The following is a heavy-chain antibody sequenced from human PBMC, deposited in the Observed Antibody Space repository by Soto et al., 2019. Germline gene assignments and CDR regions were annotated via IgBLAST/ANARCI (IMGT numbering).Heavy chain of an antibody. CDR3: AKSPYCGGDCYFWVS. Sequence: GGSLRLSCAASGFTFSSYALTWVRQAPGKGLEWVSSISGSGVSTYYADSVKGRFTISRDNSKNTLYLQMSSLRAEDTAVYYCAKSPYCGGDCYFWVSWGQGTLVTVSS. J-gene: IGHJ5*02. CDR2: ISGSGVST. V-gene: IGHV3-23*01. D-gene: IGHD2-21*01. CDR1: GFTFSSYA.